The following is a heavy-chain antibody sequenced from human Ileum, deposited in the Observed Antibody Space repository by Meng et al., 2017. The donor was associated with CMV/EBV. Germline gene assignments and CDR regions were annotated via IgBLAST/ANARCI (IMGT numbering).Heavy chain of an antibody. D-gene: IGHD2-8*01. J-gene: IGHJ5*02. CDR2: VYYTGST. V-gene: IGHV4-59*01. CDR3: ARGRSCINGICYDDHNFFGT. CDR1: GGSITTFY. Sequence: GSLRLSCTISGGSITTFYWNWIRQPPGKGLEWIGNVYYTGSTNYNPSLKSRVTISLDTSKNQLSLKLNSLTSADTAVYFCARGRSCINGICYDDHNFFGTWGQGTLVTVSS.